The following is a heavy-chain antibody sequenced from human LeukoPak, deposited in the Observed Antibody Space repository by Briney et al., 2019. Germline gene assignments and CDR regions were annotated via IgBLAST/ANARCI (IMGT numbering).Heavy chain of an antibody. CDR1: GFTFSSYG. J-gene: IGHJ3*02. CDR3: AREGSFGEFHDAFDI. D-gene: IGHD3-10*01. CDR2: IWYDGSNK. V-gene: IGHV3-33*01. Sequence: GGSLRLSCAASGFTFSSYGMHWVRQAPGKGLEWVAVIWYDGSNKYYADSVKGRFTIPRDNSKNTLYLQMNSLRAEDTAVYYCAREGSFGEFHDAFDIWGQGTMVTVSS.